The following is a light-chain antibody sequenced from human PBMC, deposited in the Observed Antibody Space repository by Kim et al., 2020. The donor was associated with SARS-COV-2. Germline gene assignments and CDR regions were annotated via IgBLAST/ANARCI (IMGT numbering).Light chain of an antibody. Sequence: SYELTQPPSVSVAPGQTATVTCGGDYIGLKTVHWYQQRPGQAPVLVIYNNNDRPSGIPERFSGSKSGHTATLTISRVEAGDEADYHCQVWLSGSDRSVFGTGTKVTVL. CDR2: NNN. J-gene: IGLJ1*01. CDR3: QVWLSGSDRSV. V-gene: IGLV3-21*04. CDR1: YIGLKT.